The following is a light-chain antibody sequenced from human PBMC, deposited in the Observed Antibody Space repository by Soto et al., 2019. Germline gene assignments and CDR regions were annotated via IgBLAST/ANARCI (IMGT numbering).Light chain of an antibody. J-gene: IGKJ3*01. V-gene: IGKV3-20*01. CDR3: QQYGSSPLT. CDR1: QSVTSSY. Sequence: EIVLTQSPGTLSLSPGERATLTCRASQSVTSSYLAWYQQKPGQAPRLLMYGASSRATGIPDRFSGSGSGTDFTLTISRLEPEDFAVYYCQQYGSSPLTFGPGTKVAIK. CDR2: GAS.